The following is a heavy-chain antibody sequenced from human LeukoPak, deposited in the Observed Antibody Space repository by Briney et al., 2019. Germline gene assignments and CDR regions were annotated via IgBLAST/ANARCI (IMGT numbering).Heavy chain of an antibody. CDR2: IYYSGST. D-gene: IGHD5-18*01. V-gene: IGHV4-59*01. Sequence: WETLTLTCTVSGCTFSSYYWSWVRQAPGKGLEWIGYIYYSGSTNYNPSLKSRVTISVDTSKNQFSLKLSSVTAADTAVYYCARVRPWIQDGMDVWGQGTTVTVSS. CDR1: GCTFSSYY. J-gene: IGHJ6*02. CDR3: ARVRPWIQDGMDV.